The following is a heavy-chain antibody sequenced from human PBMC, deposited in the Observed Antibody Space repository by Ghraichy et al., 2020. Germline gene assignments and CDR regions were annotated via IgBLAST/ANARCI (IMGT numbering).Heavy chain of an antibody. CDR3: ARDRRTDYDFWRGPKNWFDS. CDR1: GFTFSSYW. J-gene: IGHJ5*01. Sequence: LSLTCAASGFTFSSYWMSWVRQAPGKGLEWVANIKEDGSEKYYVDSVKGRFTISRDNAKNSLYLQMNSLRAEDTAVYYCARDRRTDYDFWRGPKNWFDSWGQGTLVTVSS. CDR2: IKEDGSEK. V-gene: IGHV3-7*03. D-gene: IGHD3-3*01.